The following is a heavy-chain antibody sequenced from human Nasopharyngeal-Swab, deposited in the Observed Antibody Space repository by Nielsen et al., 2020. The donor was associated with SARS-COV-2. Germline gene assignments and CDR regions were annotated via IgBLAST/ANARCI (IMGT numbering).Heavy chain of an antibody. J-gene: IGHJ4*02. V-gene: IGHV1-69*05. Sequence: WVRQAPGQGLEWMGGIIPIFGTANYAQKFQGRVTMTRDTSTSTVYMELSSLRSEDTAVYYCARGDYYDSSGYSQFWGQGTLVTVSS. CDR3: ARGDYYDSSGYSQF. CDR2: IIPIFGTA. D-gene: IGHD3-22*01.